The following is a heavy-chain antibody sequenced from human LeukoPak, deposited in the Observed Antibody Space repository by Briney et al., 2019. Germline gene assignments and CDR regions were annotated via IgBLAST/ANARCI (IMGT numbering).Heavy chain of an antibody. V-gene: IGHV4-61*05. J-gene: IGHJ6*03. Sequence: SETLSLTCTLSGGSISSSSYYCGCVRQPPGEGLGWLGYIYYSGSTNYNPSLKSRVTISVDTSKNQFSLKLSSVTAADTAVYYCARWLQSFYYYYYMDVWGKGTTVTISS. CDR3: ARWLQSFYYYYYMDV. CDR2: IYYSGST. D-gene: IGHD5-24*01. CDR1: GGSISSSSYY.